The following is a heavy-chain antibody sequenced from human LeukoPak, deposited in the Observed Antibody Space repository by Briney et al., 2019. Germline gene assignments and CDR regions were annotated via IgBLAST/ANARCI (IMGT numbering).Heavy chain of an antibody. Sequence: PGGSLRLSCAASGFTFSSYAMSWVRQAPGKGLEWVSGISASGESTYYADSVKGRLTISRDNSKNTLYLLMNSLRAEDTAVYFCASVSRDGDCFFDCWGQGTLVTVSS. J-gene: IGHJ4*02. CDR2: ISASGEST. CDR1: GFTFSSYA. CDR3: ASVSRDGDCFFDC. D-gene: IGHD4-17*01. V-gene: IGHV3-23*01.